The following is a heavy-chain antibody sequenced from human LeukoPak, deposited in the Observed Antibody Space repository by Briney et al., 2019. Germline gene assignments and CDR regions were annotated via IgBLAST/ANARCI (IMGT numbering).Heavy chain of an antibody. CDR1: GFTFSSNY. CDR2: IYSCGST. D-gene: IGHD1-26*01. CDR3: ARDRESGSPGNYFDY. J-gene: IGHJ4*02. Sequence: GGPLSLSCAASGFTFSSNYWSWFRQPPGRGRGGVPFIYSCGSTYYADSVKGRFTISRDNSKNTLYLQMNSLRAEDTAVYYCARDRESGSPGNYFDYWGQGTLVTVSS. V-gene: IGHV3-66*03.